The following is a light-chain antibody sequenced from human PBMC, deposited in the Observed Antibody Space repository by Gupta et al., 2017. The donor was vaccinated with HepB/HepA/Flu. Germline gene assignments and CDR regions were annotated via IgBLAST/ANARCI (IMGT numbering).Light chain of an antibody. Sequence: QSALTQPASVSGSPGPPITISCTGTSSDVAGYNYVSWYQQHPGKAPKLVIYDVTNRPSGVSNRFSGSKSGNTASLTISGLQAEDEGDYYCSSYSSISTVIFGGGTELTVL. CDR3: SSYSSISTVI. V-gene: IGLV2-14*03. CDR1: SSDVAGYNY. J-gene: IGLJ2*01. CDR2: DVT.